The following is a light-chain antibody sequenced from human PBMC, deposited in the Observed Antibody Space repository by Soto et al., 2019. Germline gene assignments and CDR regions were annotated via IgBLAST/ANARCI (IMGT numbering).Light chain of an antibody. CDR2: EVS. J-gene: IGLJ2*01. CDR3: SSYAGSNNVL. V-gene: IGLV2-8*01. CDR1: SSDVGGYKY. Sequence: QSALTQPPSAPGSPGQSVTISCTGTSSDVGGYKYVSWYQQNPGKAPKLMIYEVSKRPSGVPDRFSGSKSGNTASLTVSGLQAEDEADYYCSSYAGSNNVLFGGGTKVTVL.